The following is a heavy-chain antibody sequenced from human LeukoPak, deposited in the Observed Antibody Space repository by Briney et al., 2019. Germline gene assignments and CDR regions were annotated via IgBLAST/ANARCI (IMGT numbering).Heavy chain of an antibody. Sequence: ASVKVSCKASGHTFTGYYMHWVRQAPGQGLEWMGWINPNSGSTDYAQKFQGRVTMTRDTSISTAYMELSRLRSDDTAVYYCAREYSSGWPSDYWGQGTLVTVSS. CDR3: AREYSSGWPSDY. D-gene: IGHD6-19*01. CDR2: INPNSGST. CDR1: GHTFTGYY. J-gene: IGHJ4*02. V-gene: IGHV1-2*02.